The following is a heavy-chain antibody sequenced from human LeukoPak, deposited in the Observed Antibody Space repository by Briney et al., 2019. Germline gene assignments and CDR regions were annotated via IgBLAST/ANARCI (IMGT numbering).Heavy chain of an antibody. Sequence: GGSLRLSCAASGFTFSSYSMNWVRQAPGKGLKWVSCISSSSSYIYYADSVKGRFAISRDNAKNSLYLQMNSLRAEDTAVYYCARDTSVTLDAFDIWGQGTMVTVSS. J-gene: IGHJ3*02. CDR1: GFTFSSYS. CDR3: ARDTSVTLDAFDI. CDR2: ISSSSSYI. D-gene: IGHD4-17*01. V-gene: IGHV3-21*01.